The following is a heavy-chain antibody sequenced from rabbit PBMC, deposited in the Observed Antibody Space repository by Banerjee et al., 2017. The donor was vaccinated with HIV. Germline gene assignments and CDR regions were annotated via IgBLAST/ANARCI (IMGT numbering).Heavy chain of an antibody. Sequence: WAKGRFTISKTSSTTVTLQMTSLTVADTATYFCARSPFNLWGPGTLVTVS. V-gene: IGHV1S40*01. J-gene: IGHJ4*01. CDR3: ARSPFNL.